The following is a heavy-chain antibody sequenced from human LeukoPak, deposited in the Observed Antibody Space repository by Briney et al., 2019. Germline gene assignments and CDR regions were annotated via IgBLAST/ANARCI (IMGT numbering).Heavy chain of an antibody. Sequence: PGGSLRLSCAASGFTFSSYSMNWVRQAPGKGLEWVSSISSSSSYIYYADSVKGRFTISRDNAKNSLYLQMNSLRAEDTAVYYCARDYSYYGSGIGLDYWGQGTLVTVSS. J-gene: IGHJ4*02. D-gene: IGHD3-10*01. V-gene: IGHV3-21*01. CDR3: ARDYSYYGSGIGLDY. CDR2: ISSSSSYI. CDR1: GFTFSSYS.